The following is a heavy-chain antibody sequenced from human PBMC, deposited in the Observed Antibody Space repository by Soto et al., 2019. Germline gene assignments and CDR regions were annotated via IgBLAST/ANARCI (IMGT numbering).Heavy chain of an antibody. V-gene: IGHV3-48*02. CDR3: ARDVFGERYGMDV. CDR2: ISSSGSTI. CDR1: GFTFSSFN. Sequence: GGSLRLSCAASGFTFSSFNMNWVRQAPGKGLEWVSYISSSGSTIYYADSVKGRFTISRDNAKNSLYLQVNSLRDEDTAVFYCARDVFGERYGMDVWGQGTTVTVSS. J-gene: IGHJ6*02. D-gene: IGHD2-21*01.